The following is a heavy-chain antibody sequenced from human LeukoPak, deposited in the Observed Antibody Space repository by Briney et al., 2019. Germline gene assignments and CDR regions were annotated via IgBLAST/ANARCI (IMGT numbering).Heavy chain of an antibody. CDR1: GGTFSSYA. J-gene: IGHJ4*02. CDR2: IIPIFGTA. Sequence: GASVKVSSKASGGTFSSYAISWVRQAPGQGLEWMGGIIPIFGTANYAQKFQGRVSITTDESTGTAYMELSSLRSEDTAVYYCARDLEGDSSCGYWGQGTLVTVSS. V-gene: IGHV1-69*05. CDR3: ARDLEGDSSCGY. D-gene: IGHD6-13*01.